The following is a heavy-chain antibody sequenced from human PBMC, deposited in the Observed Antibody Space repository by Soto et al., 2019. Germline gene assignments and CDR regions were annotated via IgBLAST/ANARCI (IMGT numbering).Heavy chain of an antibody. J-gene: IGHJ4*02. V-gene: IGHV4-59*01. CDR1: GDSISEYY. D-gene: IGHD6-6*01. CDR2: SYYSGST. CDR3: ARGRSSIL. Sequence: QVQLQESGPGLVRPSGTLSLTCTVSGDSISEYYWNWIRQPPGKGLEWIGYSYYSGSTSYNSSLKSRVTMSVDASKNQFSLKLSSLTAADTAVYYCARGRSSILWGQGTLVTVSS.